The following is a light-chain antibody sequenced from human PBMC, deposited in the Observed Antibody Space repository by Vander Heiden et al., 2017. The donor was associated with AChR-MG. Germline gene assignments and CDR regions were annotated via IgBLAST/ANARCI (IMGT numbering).Light chain of an antibody. Sequence: DIQMTQSPSSLSASVGDRVTITCRASQGISNSLAWYQQKPGKAPKLLLYAASRLESGVRSRFSGSGSGTDYTLTISSLQPEDFATYYCQQYYSTPTFGQGTKVEIK. CDR3: QQYYSTPT. CDR2: AAS. V-gene: IGKV1-NL1*01. CDR1: QGISNS. J-gene: IGKJ1*01.